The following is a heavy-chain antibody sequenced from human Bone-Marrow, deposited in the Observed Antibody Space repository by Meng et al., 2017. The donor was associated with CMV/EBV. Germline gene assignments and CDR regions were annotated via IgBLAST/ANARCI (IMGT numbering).Heavy chain of an antibody. CDR1: GFTFSNYA. D-gene: IGHD3-3*01. CDR2: ISGSGGST. CDR3: AREDALTIFGVVNENWFDP. Sequence: SCTGAGFTFSNYAMSWVRQAPGKGLEWVSAISGSGGSTHNRDSVKGRFTISRDNSKNTLYLQMNSLRAEDTAVYYCAREDALTIFGVVNENWFDPWGQRTLVTVSS. J-gene: IGHJ5*02. V-gene: IGHV3-23*01.